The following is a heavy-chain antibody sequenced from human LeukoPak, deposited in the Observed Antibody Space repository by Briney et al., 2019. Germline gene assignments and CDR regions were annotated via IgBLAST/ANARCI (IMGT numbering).Heavy chain of an antibody. J-gene: IGHJ5*02. CDR3: ARDGGEFSNWFDP. D-gene: IGHD2-21*01. CDR2: ISAYNANT. V-gene: IGHV1-18*01. Sequence: ASVKVSCKASGYTFTNSAISWVRQAPGQGLEWMGRISAYNANTNYAQKLQGRVTMTTGTSTSTAYMELRSLRSDDTAVYYCARDGGEFSNWFDPWGQGTLVTVSS. CDR1: GYTFTNSA.